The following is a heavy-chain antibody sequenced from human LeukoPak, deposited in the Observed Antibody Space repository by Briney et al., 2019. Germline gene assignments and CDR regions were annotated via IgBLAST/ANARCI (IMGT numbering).Heavy chain of an antibody. CDR3: ARVRSIVATIRTEKYYYYYMDV. CDR2: TYYRSKWYN. CDR1: GDSVSSNSAA. V-gene: IGHV6-1*01. J-gene: IGHJ6*03. D-gene: IGHD5-12*01. Sequence: SQTLSLTCAISGDSVSSNSAAWNWIRQSPSRGLEWLGRTYYRSKWYNDYAVSVKSRITINLDTSKNQFSLQLNSVTPEDTAVYYCARVRSIVATIRTEKYYYYYMDVWGKGTTVTVSS.